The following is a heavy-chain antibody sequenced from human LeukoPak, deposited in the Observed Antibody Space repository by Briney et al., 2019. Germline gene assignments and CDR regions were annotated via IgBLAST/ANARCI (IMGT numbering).Heavy chain of an antibody. D-gene: IGHD4-17*01. J-gene: IGHJ6*04. CDR3: ASHGDYEPYYGMDV. V-gene: IGHV5-10-1*01. CDR1: GSRFTSYW. Sequence: GESLRISCKGSGSRFTSYWISWVRQMPGKGLEWMGRIDPSDSYTNYSPSFQGHVTISADKSISTAYLQWSSLKASDTAMYYCASHGDYEPYYGMDVWGKGTTVTVSS. CDR2: IDPSDSYT.